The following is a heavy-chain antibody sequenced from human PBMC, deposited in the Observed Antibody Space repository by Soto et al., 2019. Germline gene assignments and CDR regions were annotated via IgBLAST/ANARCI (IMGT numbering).Heavy chain of an antibody. CDR3: ARVLRADYYGSGSYYTRRNNWFDP. J-gene: IGHJ5*02. Sequence: SETLSLTCTVSGGSISSGGYYWSWIRQHPGKGLEWIGYIYYSGSTYYNPSLKSRVTISVDTSKNQFSLKLSYVTAADTAVYYCARVLRADYYGSGSYYTRRNNWFDPWGQGTLVTVSS. D-gene: IGHD3-10*01. CDR2: IYYSGST. V-gene: IGHV4-31*03. CDR1: GGSISSGGYY.